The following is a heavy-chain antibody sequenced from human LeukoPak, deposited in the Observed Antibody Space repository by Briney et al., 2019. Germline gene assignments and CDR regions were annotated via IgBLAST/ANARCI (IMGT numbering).Heavy chain of an antibody. V-gene: IGHV3-74*01. CDR3: VVVVEPPDSDGFDV. CDR2: INAGGSTT. CDR1: GFTFGNSW. D-gene: IGHD1-14*01. J-gene: IGHJ3*01. Sequence: GGSLRLSCAASGFTFGNSWVHWVRHAPGKGLVWVSLINAGGSTTTYADSVKGRFTISRDNARNTVSLQMNSLTIEDTAVYYCVVVVEPPDSDGFDVWGQGTMITVSS.